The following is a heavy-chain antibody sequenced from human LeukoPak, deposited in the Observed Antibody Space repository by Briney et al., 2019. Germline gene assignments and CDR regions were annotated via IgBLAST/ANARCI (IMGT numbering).Heavy chain of an antibody. CDR2: IKSDGSST. J-gene: IGHJ4*02. Sequence: GGPLRLSCAASGFTFSSYWMHWVRQAPGKGLVWVSRIKSDGSSTSYADSVKGRFTISRDNAKNTLYLQMNSLRAEDTAVYYCAEAYYYDSSGYSAVDYWGQGTLVTVSS. D-gene: IGHD3-22*01. CDR1: GFTFSSYW. CDR3: AEAYYYDSSGYSAVDY. V-gene: IGHV3-74*01.